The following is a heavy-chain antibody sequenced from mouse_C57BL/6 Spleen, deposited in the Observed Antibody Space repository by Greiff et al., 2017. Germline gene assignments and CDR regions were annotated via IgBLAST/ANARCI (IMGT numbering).Heavy chain of an antibody. CDR3: AREGYSNYVGYWYFDV. V-gene: IGHV1-64*01. D-gene: IGHD2-5*01. J-gene: IGHJ1*03. CDR2: IHPNSGST. CDR1: GYTFTSYW. Sequence: QVQLQQPGAELVKPGASVKLSCKASGYTFTSYWMHWVKQRPGQGLEWIGMIHPNSGSTNYNEKFKSKATLTVDKSSSTAYMQLSSLTSEDSAVYYCAREGYSNYVGYWYFDVWGTGTTVTVSS.